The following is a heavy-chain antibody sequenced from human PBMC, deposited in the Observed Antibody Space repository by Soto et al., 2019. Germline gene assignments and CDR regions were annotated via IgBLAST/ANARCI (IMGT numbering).Heavy chain of an antibody. V-gene: IGHV1-69*13. J-gene: IGHJ4*02. D-gene: IGHD6-19*01. Sequence: SVKVSCKTSGGTFSTYAIYWVRQAPGQGLEWMGAIIPLFGTADYAQKFQGRVTITADESTSTASMELSSLRSEDTAVYYCARPRGSYSNGDYYFDYRGQGTLVTAPQ. CDR2: IIPLFGTA. CDR3: ARPRGSYSNGDYYFDY. CDR1: GGTFSTYA.